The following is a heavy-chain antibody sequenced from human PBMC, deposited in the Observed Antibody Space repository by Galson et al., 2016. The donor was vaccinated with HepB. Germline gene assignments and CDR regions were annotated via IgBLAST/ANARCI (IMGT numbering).Heavy chain of an antibody. D-gene: IGHD3-16*01. CDR1: GGSVTISSYY. CDR3: ARQNYDCVWGSKTPPYFFDF. V-gene: IGHV4-39*01. Sequence: SETLSLTCTVSGGSVTISSYYWGWVRQPPGKGLEWIGNIYYSGSTYYNPSLKCRVIISVDTSKAQFSLKLTSVTAADSAVYYCARQNYDCVWGSKTPPYFFDFWGPGTRVAVSS. CDR2: IYYSGST. J-gene: IGHJ4*02.